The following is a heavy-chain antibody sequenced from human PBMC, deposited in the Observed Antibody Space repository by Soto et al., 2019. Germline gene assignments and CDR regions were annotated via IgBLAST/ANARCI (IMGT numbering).Heavy chain of an antibody. J-gene: IGHJ4*02. CDR2: ISGSGGST. Sequence: LRLSCAASGFTFSIYAMSWVRQAPGKGLDCVSAISGSGGSTYYADSVKGRFTISRDNSKNTLYLQMNSLRAEDTAVYYCAKDSENDYGDYTFEYWGQGTMVTVSS. CDR3: AKDSENDYGDYTFEY. D-gene: IGHD4-17*01. CDR1: GFTFSIYA. V-gene: IGHV3-23*01.